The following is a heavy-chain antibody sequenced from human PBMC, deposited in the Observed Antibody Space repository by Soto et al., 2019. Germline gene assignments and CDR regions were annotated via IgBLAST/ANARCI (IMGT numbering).Heavy chain of an antibody. CDR3: AREEESSSSASGIYYYYYYMDV. V-gene: IGHV3-66*01. D-gene: IGHD6-6*01. J-gene: IGHJ6*03. CDR2: IYSGGST. Sequence: GGSLRLSCAASGFTVSSNYMSWVRQAPGKGLEWVSVIYSGGSTYYADSVKGRFTISRDNFKNTLYLQMNSLRAEDTAVYYCAREEESSSSASGIYYYYYYMDVWGKGTTVTVSS. CDR1: GFTVSSNY.